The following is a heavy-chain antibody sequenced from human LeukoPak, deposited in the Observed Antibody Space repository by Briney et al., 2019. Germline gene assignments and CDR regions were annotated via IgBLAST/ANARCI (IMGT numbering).Heavy chain of an antibody. D-gene: IGHD3-22*01. Sequence: GGSLRLSCAASGFTFSSYWMHWVRQAPGKGLVWVSRINSDGSSTSYADSVKGRFTISRDNAKNTLYLQMNSLRAEDSAVYYCARDLELVYYDSSGYDYWGQGTLVTVSP. J-gene: IGHJ4*02. CDR2: INSDGSST. CDR1: GFTFSSYW. V-gene: IGHV3-74*01. CDR3: ARDLELVYYDSSGYDY.